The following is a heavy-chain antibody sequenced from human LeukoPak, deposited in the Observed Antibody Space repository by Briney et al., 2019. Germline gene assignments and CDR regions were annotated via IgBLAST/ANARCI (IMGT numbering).Heavy chain of an antibody. CDR1: GFTISSYA. CDR2: ISCSGGST. Sequence: GESLSLSCAASGFTISSYAMSWVRQAPGKGLEWVSSISCSGGSTYYPDPVKGRFTISRDNSKKSFVQQRTSLSAEAAVVYYWAKSGGSSIPRCFELWGRGTLVTVSS. V-gene: IGHV3-23*01. CDR3: AKSGGSSIPRCFEL. J-gene: IGHJ2*01. D-gene: IGHD1-26*01.